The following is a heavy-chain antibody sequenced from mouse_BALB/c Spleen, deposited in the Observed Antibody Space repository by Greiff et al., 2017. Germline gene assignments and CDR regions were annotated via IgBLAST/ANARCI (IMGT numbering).Heavy chain of an antibody. V-gene: IGHV1S126*01. D-gene: IGHD3-3*01. CDR1: GYSFTSYW. J-gene: IGHJ3*01. CDR2: IDPSDSET. Sequence: VQLQQSGPQLVRPGASVKISCKASGYSFTSYWMHWVKQRPGQGLEWIGMIDPSDSETRLNQKFKDKATFTVDKSSSTAYMQLSSPTSEDAAVYCCASLREPLAYWGQGTMVTVSA. CDR3: ASLREPLAY.